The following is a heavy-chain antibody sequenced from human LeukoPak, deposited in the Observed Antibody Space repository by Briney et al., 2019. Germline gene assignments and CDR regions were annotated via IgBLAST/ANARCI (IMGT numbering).Heavy chain of an antibody. CDR1: GYTFTSYA. CDR3: ARGPDYYDSSGYLKY. D-gene: IGHD3-22*01. V-gene: IGHV1-69*05. Sequence: SVKVSCKASGYTFTSYAISWVRQAPGQGLEWMGGIIPIFGTANYAQKFQGRVTITTDESTSTAYMELSSLRSEDTAVYYCARGPDYYDSSGYLKYWGQGTLVTVSS. CDR2: IIPIFGTA. J-gene: IGHJ4*02.